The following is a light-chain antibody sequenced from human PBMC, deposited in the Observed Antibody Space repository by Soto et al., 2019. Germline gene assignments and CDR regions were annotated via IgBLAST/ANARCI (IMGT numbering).Light chain of an antibody. CDR1: NSNIGTAYD. Sequence: QSVLTQPPSVSGAPGQRVTISCTGSNSNIGTAYDVHWYQRLPGTAPKLLIYGNNNRPSGVTDRFSGSRSGTSASLGITGLQAEDEADYYCQSYDSSLSGSVFGGGTKLTVL. CDR3: QSYDSSLSGSV. J-gene: IGLJ2*01. CDR2: GNN. V-gene: IGLV1-40*01.